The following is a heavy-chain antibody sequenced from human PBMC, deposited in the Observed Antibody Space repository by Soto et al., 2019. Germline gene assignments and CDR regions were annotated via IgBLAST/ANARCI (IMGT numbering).Heavy chain of an antibody. D-gene: IGHD2-2*01. CDR1: GFSLSNARMG. CDR2: IFSNDEK. V-gene: IGHV2-26*01. CDR3: ARVVVVPAATGYYYYGMDV. Sequence: QVTLKESGPVLVKPTETLTLTCTVSGFSLSNARMGVSWIRQPPGKALEWLAHIFSNDEKSYSTSLKSRLTISKDTXXSXVXXTMTNMDPVDTATYYCARVVVVPAATGYYYYGMDVWGQGTTVTVSS. J-gene: IGHJ6*02.